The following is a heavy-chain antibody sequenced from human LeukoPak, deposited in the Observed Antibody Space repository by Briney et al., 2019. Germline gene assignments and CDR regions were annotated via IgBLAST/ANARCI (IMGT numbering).Heavy chain of an antibody. D-gene: IGHD2-15*01. V-gene: IGHV2-5*01. CDR3: ARGISLGYCSGGSCYDSGPDY. J-gene: IGHJ4*02. Sequence: KGSGPTLVNPTQTLTLTCTFSGFSLSTSGVGVGWIRQPPGKALEWLAFIYWNDDKRYSPSLKSRLTITKDTSKNQVVLTMTNMDPVDTATYYCARGISLGYCSGGSCYDSGPDYWGQGTLVTVSS. CDR2: IYWNDDK. CDR1: GFSLSTSGVG.